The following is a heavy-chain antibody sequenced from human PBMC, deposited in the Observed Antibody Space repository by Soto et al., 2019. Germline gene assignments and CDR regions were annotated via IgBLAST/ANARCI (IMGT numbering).Heavy chain of an antibody. V-gene: IGHV3-30*18. Sequence: QVQLVESGGGVVQPGRSLRLSCAASGFTFSSYGMHWVRQAPGKGLEWVAVISYDGSNKYYADSVKGRFTISRDNSKNTLYVQMNRLRAEDTAVYYCAKDMRLEQYFDYWGQGTLVTVSS. CDR1: GFTFSSYG. CDR3: AKDMRLEQYFDY. J-gene: IGHJ4*02. CDR2: ISYDGSNK. D-gene: IGHD1-1*01.